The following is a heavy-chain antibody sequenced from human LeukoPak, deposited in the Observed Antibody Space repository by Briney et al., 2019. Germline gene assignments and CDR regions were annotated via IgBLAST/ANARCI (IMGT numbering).Heavy chain of an antibody. CDR3: ASHEGGPYYYYMDV. D-gene: IGHD3-16*01. J-gene: IGHJ6*03. CDR2: IIPMFGTA. Sequence: SVKVSCKASGGTFSSSAISWVRQAPGQGLEWMGGIIPMFGTAKYAQKFQGRVTITADESTSTAYMELSSLRSEDTAVYYCASHEGGPYYYYMDVWGKGTTVTVSS. CDR1: GGTFSSSA. V-gene: IGHV1-69*13.